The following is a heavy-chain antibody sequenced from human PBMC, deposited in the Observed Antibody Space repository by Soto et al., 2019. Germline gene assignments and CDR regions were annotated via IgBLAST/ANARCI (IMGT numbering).Heavy chain of an antibody. D-gene: IGHD6-19*01. Sequence: QVQLVQSGGGLVQPGRSLRLSCAASGFDFNKFGLHWVRQTQGKGLEWVAFITYEGSHRDHADSVKGRFTVSRDNSKNMLYLQMDSLRPEDTAVYYCAKDVTVAGAPNYNTGLDVWGQGTTVTVTS. V-gene: IGHV3-30*18. CDR1: GFDFNKFG. CDR2: ITYEGSHR. CDR3: AKDVTVAGAPNYNTGLDV. J-gene: IGHJ6*02.